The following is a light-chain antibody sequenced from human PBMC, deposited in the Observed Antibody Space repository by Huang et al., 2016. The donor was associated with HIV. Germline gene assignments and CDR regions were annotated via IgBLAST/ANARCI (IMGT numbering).Light chain of an antibody. CDR3: QQLSAYPLS. CDR2: DAS. Sequence: QLTQSPSSLSASIGDRVTLACRARHYLNPYLALYQQKPGRAPKLLNYDASTLQTVLPPGFRGFESGTAFSLTITRRQPDDFSVYYCQQLSAYPLSCGPGTTVD. J-gene: IGKJ3*01. V-gene: IGKV1-9*01. CDR1: HYLNPY.